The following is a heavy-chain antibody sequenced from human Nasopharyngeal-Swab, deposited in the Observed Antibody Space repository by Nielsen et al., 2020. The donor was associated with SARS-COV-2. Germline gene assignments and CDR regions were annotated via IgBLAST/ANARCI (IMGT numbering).Heavy chain of an antibody. CDR3: ARLKYDFWNGPPEDY. J-gene: IGHJ4*02. Sequence: GESLKISCAASGFSFSEYYMSWIRQAPGKGLEWISDISSSGSITHYAESMKGRFNISRDNAKKSLYLQMNSLRAEDTAVYYCARLKYDFWNGPPEDYWGQGTLVTVSS. CDR1: GFSFSEYY. D-gene: IGHD3-3*01. CDR2: ISSSGSIT. V-gene: IGHV3-11*04.